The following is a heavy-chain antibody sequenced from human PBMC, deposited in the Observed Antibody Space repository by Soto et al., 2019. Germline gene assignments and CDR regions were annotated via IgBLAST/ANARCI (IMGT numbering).Heavy chain of an antibody. D-gene: IGHD1-20*01. CDR2: ISYDGSNK. Sequence: GWSLRLSCAASGFTFSSYGMHWVRQAPGKGLEWVAVISYDGSNKYYADSVKGRFTISRDNSKNTLYLQMNSLRAEDTAVYYCAKDPGGVTGTGDYWGQGTLVTGSS. V-gene: IGHV3-30*18. CDR3: AKDPGGVTGTGDY. CDR1: GFTFSSYG. J-gene: IGHJ4*02.